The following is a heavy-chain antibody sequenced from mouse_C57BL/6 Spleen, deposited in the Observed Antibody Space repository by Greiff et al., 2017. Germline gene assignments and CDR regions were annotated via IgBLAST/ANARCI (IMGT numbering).Heavy chain of an antibody. Sequence: VQLQQSGPELVKPGASVKISCKASGYAFSSSWMNWVKQRPGKGLEWIGRIYPGDGDTTYNGKFKGKATLTADKSSSTAYMQLSSLTSEDSAVYFCARKELSGFAYWGQGTLVTVSA. CDR1: GYAFSSSW. CDR3: ARKELSGFAY. V-gene: IGHV1-82*01. CDR2: IYPGDGDT. J-gene: IGHJ3*01.